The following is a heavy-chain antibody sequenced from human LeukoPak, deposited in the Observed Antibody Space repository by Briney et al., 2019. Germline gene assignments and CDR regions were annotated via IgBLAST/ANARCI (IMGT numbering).Heavy chain of an antibody. J-gene: IGHJ4*02. CDR3: ARVLGYIYGHSPYYFDY. D-gene: IGHD5-18*01. CDR2: IYYSGST. V-gene: IGHV4-39*07. CDR1: GGSISSSSYY. Sequence: SETLSLTCTVSGGSISSSSYYWVWIRQPPGKGLEWIGSIYYSGSTYYNPSLKSRVTISVDTSKNQFSLKLSSVTAADTAMYYCARVLGYIYGHSPYYFDYWGQGTQVTVSS.